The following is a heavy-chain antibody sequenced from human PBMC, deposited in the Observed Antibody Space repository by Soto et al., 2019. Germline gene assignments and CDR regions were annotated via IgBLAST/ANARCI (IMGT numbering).Heavy chain of an antibody. CDR1: GGSISSGDYY. D-gene: IGHD6-19*01. J-gene: IGHJ5*02. Sequence: SETLSLTCTVSGGSISSGDYYWSWVRQHPGKGLEWIGYIYYSGSTYYNPSLKSRITISVDTSKNQFSLRLSSVTAADTGVYYCAREVSPNSRGWYTVLVHWFDAWGQGTLVTVSS. CDR3: AREVSPNSRGWYTVLVHWFDA. CDR2: IYYSGST. V-gene: IGHV4-31*03.